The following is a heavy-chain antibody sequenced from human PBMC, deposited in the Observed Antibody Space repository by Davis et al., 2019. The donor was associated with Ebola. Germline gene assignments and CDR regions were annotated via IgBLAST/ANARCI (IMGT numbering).Heavy chain of an antibody. V-gene: IGHV4-34*01. J-gene: IGHJ5*02. CDR2: INHSGST. CDR1: GFTFSSYA. CDR3: ARGPTFKKNWFDP. Sequence: GSLRLSCAASGFTFSSYAMHWIRQPPGKGLEWIGEINHSGSTNYNPSLKSRVTISVDTSKNQFSLKLSSVTAADTAVYYCARGPTFKKNWFDPWGQGTLVTVSS.